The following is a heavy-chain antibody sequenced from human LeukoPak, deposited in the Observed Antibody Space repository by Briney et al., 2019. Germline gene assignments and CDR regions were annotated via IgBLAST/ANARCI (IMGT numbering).Heavy chain of an antibody. CDR3: ARVQLERSGEPFDY. J-gene: IGHJ4*02. CDR2: INPSGGST. D-gene: IGHD1-1*01. Sequence: ASVKVSCKASGYTFTSYYMHWVRQAPGQGLEWMGIINPSGGSTSYAQKLQGRVTMTTDTSTGTAYMELRSLRSDDTAVYYCARVQLERSGEPFDYWGQGTLVTVSS. CDR1: GYTFTSYY. V-gene: IGHV1-46*01.